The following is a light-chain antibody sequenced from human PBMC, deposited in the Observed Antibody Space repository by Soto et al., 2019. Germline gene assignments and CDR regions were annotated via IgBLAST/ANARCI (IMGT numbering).Light chain of an antibody. CDR1: QSVSSY. Sequence: EIVLTQSPATLSLSPGERATLSCRASQSVSSYLAWYQQKPGQAPRLLIYDASNMATGIPARFSGSGSGTDFTLTISSLEPDDFAVYYGQQRSNWPPWTFGQGTNVEIK. CDR2: DAS. J-gene: IGKJ1*01. V-gene: IGKV3-11*01. CDR3: QQRSNWPPWT.